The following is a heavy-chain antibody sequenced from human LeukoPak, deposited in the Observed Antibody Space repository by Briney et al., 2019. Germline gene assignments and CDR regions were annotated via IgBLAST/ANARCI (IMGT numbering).Heavy chain of an antibody. Sequence: ASVKVSCKASGYTFTSYGISWVRQAPGQGLEWMGWISAYNGNTNYAQKLQGRVTMTTDTSTSTAYMELRSLRSDDTAVYYCARDLPGVLRFGELSELLDYWGQGTLVTVSS. J-gene: IGHJ4*02. CDR3: ARDLPGVLRFGELSELLDY. CDR1: GYTFTSYG. D-gene: IGHD3-10*01. CDR2: ISAYNGNT. V-gene: IGHV1-18*01.